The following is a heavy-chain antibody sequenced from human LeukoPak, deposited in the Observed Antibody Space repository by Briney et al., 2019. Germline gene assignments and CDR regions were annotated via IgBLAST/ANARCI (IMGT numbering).Heavy chain of an antibody. J-gene: IGHJ6*02. CDR3: ARLGEREQLYYYYGMDV. D-gene: IGHD1-26*01. Sequence: SETLSLTCTVSGGSISSSSYYWSWIRQPPGKGLEWIGYIYYSGSTNYNPSLKSRVTISVDTSKNQFSLKLSSVTAADTAVYYCARLGEREQLYYYYGMDVWGQGTTVTVSS. V-gene: IGHV4-61*05. CDR1: GGSISSSSYY. CDR2: IYYSGST.